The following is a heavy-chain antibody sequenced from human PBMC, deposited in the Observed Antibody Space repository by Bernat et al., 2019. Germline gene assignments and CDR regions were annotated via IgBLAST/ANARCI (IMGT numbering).Heavy chain of an antibody. J-gene: IGHJ4*01. Sequence: VQLLESGGGLVQPGGSLRLSCAASGFTFSSYAMNWVRQAPGKGLEWVVVISYDGSNKYYADSVKGRFTISRDNSKNTVYLQMNSLRGEDTALYYCARDFCSGGSCPIDYWGHGTLVTVSS. D-gene: IGHD2-15*01. CDR2: ISYDGSNK. CDR1: GFTFSSYA. CDR3: ARDFCSGGSCPIDY. V-gene: IGHV3-30*04.